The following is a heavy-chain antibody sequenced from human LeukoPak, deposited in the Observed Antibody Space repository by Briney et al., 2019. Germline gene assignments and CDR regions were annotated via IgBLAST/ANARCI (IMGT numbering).Heavy chain of an antibody. CDR2: ISSSSSTI. J-gene: IGHJ4*02. CDR1: GFTFSSYS. CDR3: ASTPYCGGDCAYFDY. Sequence: GGSLRLSCAASGFTFSSYSMNWVRQAPGKGLEWVSYISSSSSTIYYADSVKGRFTISRDNAKNSLYLQMNSLRAEDTAVYYCASTPYCGGDCAYFDYWGQGTLVTVSS. D-gene: IGHD2-21*02. V-gene: IGHV3-48*04.